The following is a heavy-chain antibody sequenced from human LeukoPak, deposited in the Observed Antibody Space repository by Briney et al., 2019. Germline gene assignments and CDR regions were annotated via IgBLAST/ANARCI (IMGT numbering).Heavy chain of an antibody. V-gene: IGHV4-59*08. CDR2: ISNSGST. Sequence: SESLSLTCTVSGDSISIDYWTWIRQPPGKELEWIGYISNSGSTNYNPSLKSRVTISVDTSKKQVSLRLRSVTAADTAVYYCARVRGYSYGYLDYWGQGTLVTVSS. CDR1: GDSISIDY. D-gene: IGHD5-18*01. CDR3: ARVRGYSYGYLDY. J-gene: IGHJ4*02.